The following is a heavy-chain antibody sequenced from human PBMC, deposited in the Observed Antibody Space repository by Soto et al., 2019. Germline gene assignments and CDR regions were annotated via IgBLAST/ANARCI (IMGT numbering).Heavy chain of an antibody. V-gene: IGHV1-69*06. Sequence: SVKVSCKTSGGTFSSYAINWVRQAPGQGLEWMGGIVPLFRTTNYAQKFQGRVTITADTSTYTVYMELSELRSGDTAVYYCARGGYSSTWSNLLDRSGLDVWGQGTTVTVSS. J-gene: IGHJ6*02. CDR1: GGTFSSYA. D-gene: IGHD6-13*01. CDR3: ARGGYSSTWSNLLDRSGLDV. CDR2: IVPLFRTT.